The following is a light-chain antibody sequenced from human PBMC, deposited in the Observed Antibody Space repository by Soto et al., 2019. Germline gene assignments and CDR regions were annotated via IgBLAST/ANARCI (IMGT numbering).Light chain of an antibody. CDR3: QQYNNWPFS. J-gene: IGKJ5*01. Sequence: DVVMTQTPLSLSVAPGQPASISCKSSQSLLHITGETFLFWYLQKPGQSPQLLIYEVSIRATGVPARFSATGSETDFTLTISGLQSGDSAVYFCQQYNNWPFSFGQGTRLEIK. V-gene: IGKV2-29*01. CDR2: EVS. CDR1: QSLLHITGETF.